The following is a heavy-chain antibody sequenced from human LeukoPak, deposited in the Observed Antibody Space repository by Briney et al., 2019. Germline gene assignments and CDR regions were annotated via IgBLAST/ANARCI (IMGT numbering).Heavy chain of an antibody. CDR2: ISTDGSDK. J-gene: IGHJ5*02. CDR3: AKDGTRSWFGEAT. Sequence: PGGSLRLSCAASGFTFSSYAMSWVRQAPGKGLEWVALISTDGSDKDYADSVKGRFTLSRDNSKNTLYLQMNSLRVEDTAVYYCAKDGTRSWFGEATWGQGTLVTVSS. CDR1: GFTFSSYA. V-gene: IGHV3-30*18. D-gene: IGHD3-10*01.